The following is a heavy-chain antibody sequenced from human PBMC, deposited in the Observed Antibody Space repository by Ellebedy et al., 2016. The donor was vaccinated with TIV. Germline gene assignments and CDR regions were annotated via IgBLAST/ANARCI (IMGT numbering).Heavy chain of an antibody. J-gene: IGHJ5*02. V-gene: IGHV1-2*02. Sequence: ASVKVSCKASGYTFTGYYMHWVRQVPGQGLEWMGWINPNRGGTNYAQKFQGRVTMTRDTSISTAYMELSRLRFDDTAVYYCARDSDFWRGWFDPWGQGTLVTVSS. CDR3: ARDSDFWRGWFDP. CDR2: INPNRGGT. CDR1: GYTFTGYY. D-gene: IGHD3-3*01.